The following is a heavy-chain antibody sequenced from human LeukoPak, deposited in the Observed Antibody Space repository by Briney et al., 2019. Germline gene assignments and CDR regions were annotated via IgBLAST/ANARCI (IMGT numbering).Heavy chain of an antibody. CDR3: ARVAAAFDY. CDR1: GFTFSSYA. D-gene: IGHD6-13*01. CDR2: ISYDGSNK. Sequence: PGGSLRLSCAASGFTFSSYAMHWVRQAPGRGLEWVAVISYDGSNKYYADSVKGRFTISRDNSKNTLYLQMNSLRAEDTAVYYCARVAAAFDYWGQGTLVTVSS. V-gene: IGHV3-30-3*01. J-gene: IGHJ4*02.